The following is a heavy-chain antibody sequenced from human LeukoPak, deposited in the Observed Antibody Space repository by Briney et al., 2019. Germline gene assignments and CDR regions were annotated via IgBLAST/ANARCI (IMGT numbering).Heavy chain of an antibody. Sequence: ASVKVSCKASGYIFTDYYIHWVRQAPGQGLEWMGWINPHSGGTNYARLFHGRVTMTRDTSITTAYMELSRLRSDDTAMYYCARGGYYYDSSGYYRNWGQGTLVTVSS. CDR3: ARGGYYYDSSGYYRN. D-gene: IGHD3-22*01. CDR2: INPHSGGT. V-gene: IGHV1-2*02. CDR1: GYIFTDYY. J-gene: IGHJ4*02.